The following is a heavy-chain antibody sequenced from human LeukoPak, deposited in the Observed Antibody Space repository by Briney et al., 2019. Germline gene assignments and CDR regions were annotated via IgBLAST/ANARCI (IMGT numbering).Heavy chain of an antibody. CDR3: ARATDGDYVPY. Sequence: GGSLRLSCAASGFTSSSYSMNWVRQAPGRGLEWVSSISSTSSYIYYADSVKGRFTISRDNAKNSLYLQMNSLRAEDTAVYYCARATDGDYVPYWGQGTLVTVSS. J-gene: IGHJ4*02. CDR1: GFTSSSYS. D-gene: IGHD4-17*01. CDR2: ISSTSSYI. V-gene: IGHV3-21*01.